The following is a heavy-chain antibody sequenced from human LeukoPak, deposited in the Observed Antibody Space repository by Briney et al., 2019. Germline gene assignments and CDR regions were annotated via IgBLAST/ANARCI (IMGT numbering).Heavy chain of an antibody. D-gene: IGHD3-22*01. CDR3: AREVSMIGTIGAFDI. Sequence: GGSLRLSCAASGFTFSTYWMNWVRQAPGKGLEWVSSISSSSNYIYYADSVRGRFTISRDNAKNSLYLQMTSLRAEDTAVYYCAREVSMIGTIGAFDIWGQGTMVTVSS. CDR1: GFTFSTYW. CDR2: ISSSSNYI. V-gene: IGHV3-21*01. J-gene: IGHJ3*02.